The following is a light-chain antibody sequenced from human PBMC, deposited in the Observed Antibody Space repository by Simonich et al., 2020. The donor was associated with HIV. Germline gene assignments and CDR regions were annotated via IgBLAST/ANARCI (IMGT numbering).Light chain of an antibody. CDR3: YSTDSSDNSV. CDR1: ALPKKS. V-gene: IGLV3-10*01. Sequence: SYELTQPPSVSVSPGQTARITCSGDALPKKSASWYQPRSGQAPVLVIYEDSKRPSGIPERFSGSSSGTMATLTIRGAQVEDEADYYCYSTDSSDNSVFGGGTKLTVL. CDR2: EDS. J-gene: IGLJ2*01.